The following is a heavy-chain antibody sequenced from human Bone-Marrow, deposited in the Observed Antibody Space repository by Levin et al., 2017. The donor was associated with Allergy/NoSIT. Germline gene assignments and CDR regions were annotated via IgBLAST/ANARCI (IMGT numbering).Heavy chain of an antibody. J-gene: IGHJ5*02. CDR1: GFTFSSYA. CDR2: ISGSGGST. D-gene: IGHD6-6*01. Sequence: ASVKVSCAASGFTFSSYAMSWVRQAPGKGLEWVSAISGSGGSTYYADSVKGRFTISRDNSKNTLYLQMNSLRAEDTAVYYCAKFWTDGAARPDWFDPWGQGTLVTVSS. CDR3: AKFWTDGAARPDWFDP. V-gene: IGHV3-23*01.